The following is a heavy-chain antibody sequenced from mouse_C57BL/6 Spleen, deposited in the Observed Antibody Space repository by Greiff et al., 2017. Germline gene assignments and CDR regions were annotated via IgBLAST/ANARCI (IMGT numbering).Heavy chain of an antibody. CDR1: GYTFTSYW. CDR2: IDPSDSYT. D-gene: IGHD1-1*01. CDR3: ARAVYYGSSSYWDFGV. Sequence: QVQLQQPGAELVKPGASLKLSCKASGYTFTSYWMQWVKQRPGQGLEWIGEIDPSDSYTNYNQKFKGKATLTVDTSSSTAYMQLSSLTSEDSAVYYCARAVYYGSSSYWDFGVWGTGATVTV. V-gene: IGHV1-50*01. J-gene: IGHJ1*03.